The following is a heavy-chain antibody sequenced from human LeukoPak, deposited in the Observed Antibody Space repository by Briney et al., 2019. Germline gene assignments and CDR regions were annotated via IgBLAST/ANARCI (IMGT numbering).Heavy chain of an antibody. Sequence: GGSLRLSCAASGFTFSSYAMSWVRQAPGEGLEWVSAISGSGGRTYYADSVKGRFTISRDNSKNTLYLQMNSLRAEDTAVYYCAKDPPDCSSTSCYVDPPGTDYWGQGTLVTASS. J-gene: IGHJ4*02. CDR1: GFTFSSYA. V-gene: IGHV3-23*01. CDR3: AKDPPDCSSTSCYVDPPGTDY. D-gene: IGHD2-2*01. CDR2: ISGSGGRT.